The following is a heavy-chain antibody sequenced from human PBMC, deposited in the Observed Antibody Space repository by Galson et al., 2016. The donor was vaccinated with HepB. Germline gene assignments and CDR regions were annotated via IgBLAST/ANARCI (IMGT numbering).Heavy chain of an antibody. CDR2: ISKDGRIK. CDR3: AKEDVGSGSYLEY. J-gene: IGHJ4*02. CDR1: GFIFSSYG. V-gene: IGHV3-30*18. Sequence: SLRLSCAASGFIFSSYGMHWVRQAPGKGLEWVSVISKDGRIKNYAESEKGRFTISRDNSKNTLYLQMNTLRVVDTAVYYCAKEDVGSGSYLEYWGQGTLVTVSS. D-gene: IGHD3-10*01.